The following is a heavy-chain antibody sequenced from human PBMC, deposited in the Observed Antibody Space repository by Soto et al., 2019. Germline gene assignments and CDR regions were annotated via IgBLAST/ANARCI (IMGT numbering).Heavy chain of an antibody. CDR2: ITWDGGSS. J-gene: IGHJ4*01. CDR1: GFTFDDYT. V-gene: IGHV3-43*01. Sequence: EVQLVESGGVVVQPGESLRVSCAASGFTFDDYTMHWVRQVPGKGLEWVSLITWDGGSSFYADSVRGRFTISRDSSKNSVCLQMDSLRTEDTALYHCARARDGNTPLDYWGHGTLVTVSS. CDR3: ARARDGNTPLDY.